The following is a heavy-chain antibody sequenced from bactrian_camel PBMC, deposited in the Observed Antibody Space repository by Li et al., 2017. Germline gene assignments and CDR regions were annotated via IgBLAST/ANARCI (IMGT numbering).Heavy chain of an antibody. J-gene: IGHJ4*01. Sequence: HVQLVESGGGLVQPGGSLRLSCAASGFTFSNYEMKWSRQAPGKGPERVSAISSSGRNTYYADSVKGRFTISRDNAKNTLFLQMNSLKSEDTALYYCAIGYGLQGLQGRGQGTQVTVS. CDR1: GFTFSNYE. CDR2: ISSSGRNT. V-gene: IGHV3-2*01. D-gene: IGHD2*01.